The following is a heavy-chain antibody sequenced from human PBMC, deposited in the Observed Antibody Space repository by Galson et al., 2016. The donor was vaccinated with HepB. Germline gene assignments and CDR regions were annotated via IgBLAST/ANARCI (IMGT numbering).Heavy chain of an antibody. CDR1: GXXFSSYX. J-gene: IGHJ6*04. CDR2: ISFDGSYK. Sequence: RLSFAASGXXFSSYXXHWVRXAPGKGLEXXXVISFDGSYKYYAEFVKGRFTISRDNSKNTRYLQMSSPRAEDXAVYYCTKTTAMVGYYYYVMDVWGKGTXVTV. V-gene: IGHV3-30*18. CDR3: TKTTAMVGYYYYVMDV. D-gene: IGHD5-18*01.